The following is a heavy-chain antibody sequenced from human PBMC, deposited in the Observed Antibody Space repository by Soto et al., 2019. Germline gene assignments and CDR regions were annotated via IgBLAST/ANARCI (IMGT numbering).Heavy chain of an antibody. V-gene: IGHV3-30*18. J-gene: IGHJ6*02. CDR1: GFTFSSSG. D-gene: IGHD6-13*01. CDR3: AKEVAAAGDYGMDV. CDR2: ISYDGSNK. Sequence: QVQLVESGGGVVQPGRSLRLSCAASGFTFSSSGMHWVRQAPGKGLEWVAVISYDGSNKYYADSVKGRFTISRDNSKNTLYLQMNSLRAEDTAVYYWAKEVAAAGDYGMDVWGQGTTVTVSS.